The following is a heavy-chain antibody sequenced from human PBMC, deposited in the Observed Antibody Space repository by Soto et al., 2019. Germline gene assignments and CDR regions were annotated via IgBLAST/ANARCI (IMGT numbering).Heavy chain of an antibody. CDR1: GFTLSSYS. CDR2: ISGSGGTI. D-gene: IGHD6-19*01. V-gene: IGHV3-48*02. J-gene: IGHJ4*02. Sequence: EVQLVESGGGMVQPGGSLRVSCAASGFTLSSYSMHWVRQAPGKGLEWVSYISGSGGTIYYADSVKGRFTISRDNAKNSLSVQMNRLRDEGTAVYVCARETGLRSSGWSYYFDFWGQGTRVTVSS. CDR3: ARETGLRSSGWSYYFDF.